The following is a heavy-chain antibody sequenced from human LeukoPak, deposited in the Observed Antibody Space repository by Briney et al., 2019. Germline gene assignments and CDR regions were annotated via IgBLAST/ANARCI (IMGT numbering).Heavy chain of an antibody. CDR3: ARSDYYDYKFDY. V-gene: IGHV2-5*02. CDR2: IYWDDDK. CDR1: GFSLSTRGVG. Sequence: SGPTLVNPTQTLTLTCTFSGFSLSTRGVGVGWIRQSPGKALEWLLFIYWDDDKRYSPSLQSRLTITRDTSKNQVVLTMTNLDPVDTATYYCARSDYYDYKFDYWGQGTLVTVSS. J-gene: IGHJ4*02. D-gene: IGHD3-22*01.